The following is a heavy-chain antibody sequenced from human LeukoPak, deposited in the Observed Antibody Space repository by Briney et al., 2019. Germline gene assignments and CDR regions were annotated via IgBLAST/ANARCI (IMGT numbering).Heavy chain of an antibody. CDR3: AKVLSGAGLYYYYMDV. CDR1: GITFSSYA. J-gene: IGHJ6*03. D-gene: IGHD6-25*01. V-gene: IGHV3-23*01. Sequence: PGGSLRLSCAASGITFSSYAMSWVRQAPGKGLEWVSGISGSGGSTYYADSVKGRFTISRDNSKNTLYLQMNSLRAEDTAVYYCAKVLSGAGLYYYYMDVWGKGTTVTVSS. CDR2: ISGSGGST.